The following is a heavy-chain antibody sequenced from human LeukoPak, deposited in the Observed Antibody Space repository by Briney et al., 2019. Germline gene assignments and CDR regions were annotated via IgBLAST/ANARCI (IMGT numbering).Heavy chain of an antibody. Sequence: ASVKVSCKASGGTFSSYAISWVRQAPGQGLEWMGGIIPIFGTANYAQKFQGRVTITADESTSTAYMELSSLRSEDTAVYYCANTMVRGVLDAFDIWGQGAMVTGSS. J-gene: IGHJ3*02. CDR2: IIPIFGTA. V-gene: IGHV1-69*13. CDR3: ANTMVRGVLDAFDI. CDR1: GGTFSSYA. D-gene: IGHD3-10*01.